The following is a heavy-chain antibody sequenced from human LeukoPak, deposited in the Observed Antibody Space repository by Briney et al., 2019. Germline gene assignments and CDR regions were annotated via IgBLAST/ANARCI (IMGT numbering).Heavy chain of an antibody. CDR3: AKGNYYDNSGYYGD. J-gene: IGHJ4*02. D-gene: IGHD3-22*01. CDR2: ISWNSGSI. Sequence: GGSLRLSCAASGFTFDDYAMHWVRQAPGKGLEWVSGISWNSGSIGYADSVKGRLTISRDNAKNSLYLQMNSLRAEDMALYYCAKGNYYDNSGYYGDWGQGTLVTVSS. V-gene: IGHV3-9*03. CDR1: GFTFDDYA.